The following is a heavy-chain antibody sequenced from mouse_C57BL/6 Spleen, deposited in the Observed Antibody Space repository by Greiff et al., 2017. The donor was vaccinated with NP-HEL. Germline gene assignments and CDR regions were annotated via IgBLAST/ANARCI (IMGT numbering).Heavy chain of an antibody. J-gene: IGHJ2*01. Sequence: VQLQQPGAELVMPGASVKLSCKASGYTFTSYWMHWVKQRPGQGLEWIGEIDPSDSYTNYNQKFKGKSTLTVDKSSSTAYMQLSSLTSEDSAVYYCARRAIYFAFDYWGPGTTL. CDR3: ARRAIYFAFDY. CDR1: GYTFTSYW. CDR2: IDPSDSYT. D-gene: IGHD1-1*01. V-gene: IGHV1-69*01.